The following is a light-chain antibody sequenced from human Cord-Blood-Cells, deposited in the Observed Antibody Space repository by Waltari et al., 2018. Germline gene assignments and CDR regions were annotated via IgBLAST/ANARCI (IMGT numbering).Light chain of an antibody. CDR1: SPNIGAGYD. J-gene: IGLJ2*01. CDR2: GNS. Sequence: QSVLTQPPSVSAAPGQRVTISCTGSSPNIGAGYDVHWYQQLPGTAPKLLIYGNSNRPSGVPDRFSGSKSGTSASLAITGLQAEDEADYYCQSYDSSLREVFGGGTKLTVL. V-gene: IGLV1-40*01. CDR3: QSYDSSLREV.